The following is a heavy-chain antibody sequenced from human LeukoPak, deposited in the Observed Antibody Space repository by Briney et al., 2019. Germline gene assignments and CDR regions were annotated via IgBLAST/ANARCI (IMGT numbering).Heavy chain of an antibody. CDR2: ISAYNGNT. Sequence: ASVKVSCKASGYTFTSYGISWVRQAPGQGLEWMGWISAYNGNTNYVQKLQGRVTMTTDTSTSTAYMELSSLRSEDTAVYYCARAVSYPYDYVWGSYRSHSPYYYYYGMDVWGQGTTVTVSS. CDR3: ARAVSYPYDYVWGSYRSHSPYYYYYGMDV. CDR1: GYTFTSYG. J-gene: IGHJ6*02. D-gene: IGHD3-16*02. V-gene: IGHV1-18*01.